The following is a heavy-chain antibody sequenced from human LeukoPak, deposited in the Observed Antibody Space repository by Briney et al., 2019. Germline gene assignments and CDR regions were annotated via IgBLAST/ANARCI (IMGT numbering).Heavy chain of an antibody. CDR2: IRYDGSVK. Sequence: GGSLRLPCAASGFSFSIYGMHWVRQAPGKGLEWVAYIRYDGSVKYYADSVKGRFTISRDNSKSTLYLQMNSLRAEDTAVYYCAKPPGGVARCFDSWGQGTLVTVSS. CDR1: GFSFSIYG. D-gene: IGHD6-6*01. CDR3: AKPPGGVARCFDS. V-gene: IGHV3-30*02. J-gene: IGHJ4*02.